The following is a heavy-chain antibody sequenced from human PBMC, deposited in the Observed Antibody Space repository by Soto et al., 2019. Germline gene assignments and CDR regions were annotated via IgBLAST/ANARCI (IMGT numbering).Heavy chain of an antibody. V-gene: IGHV3-74*01. CDR1: GFTFSDYW. CDR2: IKTDGSST. CDR3: VRETFDP. Sequence: EVQLVESGGGLVQPGGSLRLSCAASGFTFSDYWMHWVRQAPGKGLVWVSRIKTDGSSTNYADSVKGRFSISRDNAKNTLYLQMTSLREEDTAVYYCVRETFDPWGQGTLVTVSP. J-gene: IGHJ5*02.